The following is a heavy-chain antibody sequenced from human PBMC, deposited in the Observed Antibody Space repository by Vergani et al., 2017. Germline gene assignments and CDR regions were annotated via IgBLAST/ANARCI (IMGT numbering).Heavy chain of an antibody. D-gene: IGHD6-13*01. Sequence: QVQLVQSGSELKKPGASVKVSCKASGYTFTSYGISWVRQAPGQGLEWMGWISAYNGNTNYAQKLQGRVTMTTDTSTSTAYMELRGLRSDDTAVYYCARPTYSSSRLIGEAQNGGNGMDVWGQGTTVTVSS. CDR1: GYTFTSYG. CDR3: ARPTYSSSRLIGEAQNGGNGMDV. CDR2: ISAYNGNT. V-gene: IGHV1-18*01. J-gene: IGHJ6*02.